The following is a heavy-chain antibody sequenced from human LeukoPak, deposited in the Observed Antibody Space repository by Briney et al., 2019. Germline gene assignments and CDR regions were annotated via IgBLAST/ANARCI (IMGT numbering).Heavy chain of an antibody. CDR2: ISWNSGSI. CDR1: GFTFSSSW. CDR3: AKAEQWLSRMSYWYFDL. Sequence: GGSLRLSCAASGFTFSSSWMHWVRQAPGKGLEWVSGISWNSGSIGYADSVKGRFTISRDNAKNSLYLQMNSLRAEDTALYYCAKAEQWLSRMSYWYFDLWGRGTLVTVSS. D-gene: IGHD6-19*01. V-gene: IGHV3-9*01. J-gene: IGHJ2*01.